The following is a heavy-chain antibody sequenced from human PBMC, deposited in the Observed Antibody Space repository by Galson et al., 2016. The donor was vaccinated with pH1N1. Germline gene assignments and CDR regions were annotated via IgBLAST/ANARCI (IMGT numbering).Heavy chain of an antibody. CDR3: ARNGRYGHCGGGNCYPAEDFQY. CDR1: GFTFTDYY. Sequence: SLRLSCAASGFTFTDYYMSWIRQAPGKGLEWIAYISSSGSYINYADSVKGRFTVSRDHANRSLWLQSNSLTVEDTAVYFCARNGRYGHCGGGNCYPAEDFQYWGRGTLVSVSS. CDR2: ISSSGSYI. D-gene: IGHD2-15*01. V-gene: IGHV3-11*06. J-gene: IGHJ1*01.